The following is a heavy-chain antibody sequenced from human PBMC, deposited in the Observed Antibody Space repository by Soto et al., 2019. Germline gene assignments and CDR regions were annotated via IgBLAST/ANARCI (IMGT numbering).Heavy chain of an antibody. CDR2: IIPIFGTA. V-gene: IGHV1-69*05. CDR1: GGTFSSYA. D-gene: IGHD3-16*01. CDR3: ARTAWGADYYYYGMDV. Sequence: QVQLVQSGAEVKKPGSSVKVSCKASGGTFSSYAISWVRQAPGQGLEWMGGIIPIFGTANYAQKFQGRVTITXXEXTXXAYMELSSLRSEDTAVYYCARTAWGADYYYYGMDVWGQGTTVTVSS. J-gene: IGHJ6*02.